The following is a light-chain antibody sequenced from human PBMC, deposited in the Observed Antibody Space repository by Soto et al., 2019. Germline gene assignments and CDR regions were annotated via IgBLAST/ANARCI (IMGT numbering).Light chain of an antibody. Sequence: DIQMTQSPSTLSASVGDRITITCRASQSISSWLAWYQQEPGKAPKLLIYDASSLESGVPSRFSGSGSGTEFTLPISSLQPDDFATYYFQQYNSYSWTFGQGTKVEIK. J-gene: IGKJ1*01. CDR3: QQYNSYSWT. CDR2: DAS. V-gene: IGKV1-5*01. CDR1: QSISSW.